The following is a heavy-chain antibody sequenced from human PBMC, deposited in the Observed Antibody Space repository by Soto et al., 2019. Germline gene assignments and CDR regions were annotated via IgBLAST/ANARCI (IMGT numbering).Heavy chain of an antibody. J-gene: IGHJ4*02. Sequence: ASVKVSCKASGYIFTGYYMHWVRQAPGQGLEWMGWINPNSGGTNYAQKFQGRVTMTRDTSISTAYMELSRLRSDDTAVYYCARDHDSSGYHDYWGQGTLVTVSS. CDR2: INPNSGGT. CDR1: GYIFTGYY. D-gene: IGHD3-22*01. CDR3: ARDHDSSGYHDY. V-gene: IGHV1-2*02.